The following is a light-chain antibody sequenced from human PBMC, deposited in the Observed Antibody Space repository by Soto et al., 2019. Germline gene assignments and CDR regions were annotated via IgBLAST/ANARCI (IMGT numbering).Light chain of an antibody. CDR2: AAS. Sequence: DIQMTQSPSSLSASVGDRVTITCRASQSIDTSLNWYQQKPGKAPKLLIYAASTLQSGVPSRFSGSGSGTDFTLTISCLQSEDFATYYCQQYYSYPLTFGGGTKVEIK. CDR3: QQYYSYPLT. V-gene: IGKV1-39*01. CDR1: QSIDTS. J-gene: IGKJ4*01.